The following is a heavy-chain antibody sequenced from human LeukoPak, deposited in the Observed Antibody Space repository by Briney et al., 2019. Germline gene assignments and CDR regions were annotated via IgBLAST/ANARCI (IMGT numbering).Heavy chain of an antibody. V-gene: IGHV3-7*05. J-gene: IGHJ4*02. Sequence: GGSLRLSCAASGFTFSTHWMTWVRQAPGKGLEWVAYIKQDGSEKYYVDSVKGRFTISRDNAKNSLYLQMNSLRAEDTAVYYCASRRGQNWGQGTLVTVSS. CDR1: GFTFSTHW. CDR2: IKQDGSEK. CDR3: ASRRGQN.